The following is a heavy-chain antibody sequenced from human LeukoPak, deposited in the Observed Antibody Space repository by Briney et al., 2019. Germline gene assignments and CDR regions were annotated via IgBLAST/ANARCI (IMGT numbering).Heavy chain of an antibody. V-gene: IGHV5-51*01. CDR2: VYPGDSDT. D-gene: IGHD6-19*01. Sequence: GESLKISCKGSGYSFTSYWIGWVRQMPGKGPEWMGIVYPGDSDTRYSPSFQGQVTISADKSISTAYLQWSSLKASDTAMYYCASGVQWLVSSIDYWGQGTLVTVSS. CDR3: ASGVQWLVSSIDY. J-gene: IGHJ4*02. CDR1: GYSFTSYW.